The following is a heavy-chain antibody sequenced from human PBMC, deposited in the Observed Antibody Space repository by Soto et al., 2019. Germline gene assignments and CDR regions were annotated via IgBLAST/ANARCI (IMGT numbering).Heavy chain of an antibody. V-gene: IGHV3-74*03. CDR1: GFTFNIYA. CDR3: ARVETCSSTSCYSVFDY. D-gene: IGHD2-2*01. J-gene: IGHJ4*02. CDR2: INSDGSST. Sequence: QPGGSLRLSCAASGFTFNIYAMSWVRQAPGKGLVWVSRINSDGSSTTYADSVKGRFTISRDNAKNTLYLQMNSLRAEDTAVYYCARVETCSSTSCYSVFDYWGQGTLVTVSS.